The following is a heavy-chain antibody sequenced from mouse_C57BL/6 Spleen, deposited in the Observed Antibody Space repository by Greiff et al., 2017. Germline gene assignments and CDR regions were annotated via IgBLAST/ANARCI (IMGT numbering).Heavy chain of an antibody. V-gene: IGHV1-61*01. CDR1: GYTFTSYW. CDR2: IYPSDSET. D-gene: IGHD2-10*02. Sequence: QVQLQQPGAELVRPGSSVKLSCKASGYTFTSYWMDWVKQRPGQGLEWIGNIYPSDSETHYNQKFKDKATLTVDKSSSTAYMQLSSLTSEDSAVYYCAREVWAHYFDYWGQGTTLTVSS. CDR3: AREVWAHYFDY. J-gene: IGHJ2*01.